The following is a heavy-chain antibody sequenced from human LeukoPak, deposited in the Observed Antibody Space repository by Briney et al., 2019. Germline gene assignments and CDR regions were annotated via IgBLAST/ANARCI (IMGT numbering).Heavy chain of an antibody. CDR3: AKDRPTVTTGDDY. Sequence: PGGSLRLSCAASGFTFSSYGMHWVRQAPGKGLEWVAFIRYDGSNECYADSVKGRFTISRDNSKNTLYLQMNSLRAEDTAVYYCAKDRPTVTTGDDYWGQGTLVTVSS. V-gene: IGHV3-30*02. J-gene: IGHJ4*02. CDR1: GFTFSSYG. CDR2: IRYDGSNE. D-gene: IGHD4-17*01.